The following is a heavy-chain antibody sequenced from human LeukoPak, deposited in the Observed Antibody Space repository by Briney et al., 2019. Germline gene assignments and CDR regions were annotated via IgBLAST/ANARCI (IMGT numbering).Heavy chain of an antibody. CDR1: GFTVSSYY. CDR2: ISSSSSYI. V-gene: IGHV3-21*01. CDR3: ARDEVGATWAPVDY. D-gene: IGHD1-26*01. Sequence: GGSLRLSCAASGFTVSSYYMNWVRQAPGKGLEWVSSISSSSSYIYYADSVKGRFTISRDNAKNSLYLQMNSLRAEDTAVYYCARDEVGATWAPVDYWGQGTLVTVSS. J-gene: IGHJ4*02.